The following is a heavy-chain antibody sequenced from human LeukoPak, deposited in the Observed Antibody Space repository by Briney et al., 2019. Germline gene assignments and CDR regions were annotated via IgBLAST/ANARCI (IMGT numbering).Heavy chain of an antibody. CDR1: GVSISNYY. J-gene: IGHJ3*02. V-gene: IGHV4-4*07. CDR2: IYTSGST. CDR3: ARDTVVAAHDDAFDI. D-gene: IGHD2-15*01. Sequence: PSETLSLTCTVSGVSISNYYWSWIRQPAGKGLEWIGRIYTSGSTNYTPSLKSRVTMSVDTSKNHFSLRLSSVTAADTAVYYCARDTVVAAHDDAFDIWGQGTMVTVSS.